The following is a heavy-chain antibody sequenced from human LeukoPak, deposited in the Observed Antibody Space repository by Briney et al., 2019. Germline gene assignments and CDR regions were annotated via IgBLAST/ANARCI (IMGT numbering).Heavy chain of an antibody. CDR1: GFTFSSYG. V-gene: IGHV3-30*03. D-gene: IGHD3-3*01. CDR2: ISYDGSNK. J-gene: IGHJ6*03. CDR3: ARAKEGITIFGVENYMDV. Sequence: GRTLRLSCAASGFTFSSYGMHWVRQAPGKGLEWVAVISYDGSNKYYADSVKGRFTISRDNSKNTLYLQMNSLRAEDTAVYYCARAKEGITIFGVENYMDVWGKGTTVTVSS.